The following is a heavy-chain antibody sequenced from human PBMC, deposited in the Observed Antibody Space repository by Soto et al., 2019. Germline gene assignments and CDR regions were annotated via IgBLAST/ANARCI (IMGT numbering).Heavy chain of an antibody. J-gene: IGHJ4*02. Sequence: SSETLSLTCTVSGGSISSYYWSWIRQPPGKGLEWIGYTYYSGSTNYNPSLKSRVTISVDTSKNQFSLKLSSVTAADTAVYYCARDSSVDTAMNYDYWGQGTLVTVSS. D-gene: IGHD5-18*01. CDR2: TYYSGST. CDR1: GGSISSYY. CDR3: ARDSSVDTAMNYDY. V-gene: IGHV4-59*01.